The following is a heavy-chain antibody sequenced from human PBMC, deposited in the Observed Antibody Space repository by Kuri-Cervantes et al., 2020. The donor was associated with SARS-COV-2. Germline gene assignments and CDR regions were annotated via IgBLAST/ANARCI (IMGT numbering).Heavy chain of an antibody. CDR1: GYTFTGYY. CDR3: ARPLGGYCSSTSCYPDY. CDR2: INPNSGGT. Sequence: ASVKVSCKASGYTFTGYYMHWVRQAPGQGLEWMGWINPNSGGTNYAQKFQGRVTMTRDTSTSTAYMELRSLRSDDTAVYYCARPLGGYCSSTSCYPDYWGQGTLVTVSS. J-gene: IGHJ4*02. V-gene: IGHV1-2*02. D-gene: IGHD2-2*01.